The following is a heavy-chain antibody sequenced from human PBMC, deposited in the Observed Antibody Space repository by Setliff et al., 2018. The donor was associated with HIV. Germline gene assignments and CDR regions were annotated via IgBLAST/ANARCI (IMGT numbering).Heavy chain of an antibody. V-gene: IGHV3-21*01. CDR2: ITSSSSYI. CDR3: ARDPGSYYYYAMDV. J-gene: IGHJ6*02. Sequence: GGSLRLSCAASGFTFSSYSMNWVRQAPGKGLEWVSSITSSSSYIYYADSVKGRFTISRDNAKNSLYLQMNSLRAEDTAVYYCARDPGSYYYYAMDVWGQGTTVT. CDR1: GFTFSSYS. D-gene: IGHD1-26*01.